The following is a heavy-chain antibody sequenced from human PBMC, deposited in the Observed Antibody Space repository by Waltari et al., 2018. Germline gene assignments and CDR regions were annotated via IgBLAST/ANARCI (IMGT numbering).Heavy chain of an antibody. CDR3: ARLLPAAGTEFDY. Sequence: QVRLQESGPGLVKPSETLSLTCAVSGYSISRGYYWGWIRQPPGKGLEWIGSIYHSGSTYYNPSLKSRVTISVDTSKNQFSLKLSSVTAADTAVYYCARLLPAAGTEFDYWGQGTLVTVSS. CDR1: GYSISRGYY. J-gene: IGHJ4*02. V-gene: IGHV4-38-2*01. CDR2: IYHSGST. D-gene: IGHD6-13*01.